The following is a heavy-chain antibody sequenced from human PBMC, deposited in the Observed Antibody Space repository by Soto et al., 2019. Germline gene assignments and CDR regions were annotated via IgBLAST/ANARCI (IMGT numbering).Heavy chain of an antibody. CDR3: VHHGGHNYYHDF. CDR1: GGSLSSSNW. CDR2: IFYSGST. V-gene: IGHV4-4*02. D-gene: IGHD1-1*01. J-gene: IGHJ4*01. Sequence: PSETLSLTCAVSGGSLSSSNWWRWVRQPPGKALEWLGEIFYSGSTKYNPSLNSRVTISADQSKNHLSLRLSSVTAADTAVYYCVHHGGHNYYHDFWGQGILVTVSS.